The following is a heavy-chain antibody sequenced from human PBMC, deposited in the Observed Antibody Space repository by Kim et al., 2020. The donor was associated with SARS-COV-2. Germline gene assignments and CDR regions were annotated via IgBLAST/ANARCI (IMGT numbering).Heavy chain of an antibody. D-gene: IGHD5-18*01. Sequence: GGSLRLSCAASGFTFRSYWMRWVRQAPGKGLEWVANIKADGSDKYYIDSVKGRFTIPRDNAKNSLYVQMNSLRAEDTAVYYCAAYRVPPGLDVWGQGTTVTVSS. CDR3: AAYRVPPGLDV. J-gene: IGHJ6*02. CDR2: IKADGSDK. CDR1: GFTFRSYW. V-gene: IGHV3-7*01.